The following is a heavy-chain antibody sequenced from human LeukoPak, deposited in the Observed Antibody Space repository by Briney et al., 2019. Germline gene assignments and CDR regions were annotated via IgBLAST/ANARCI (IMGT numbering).Heavy chain of an antibody. CDR3: AATGIAVAQYYFDY. D-gene: IGHD6-19*01. J-gene: IGHJ4*02. CDR2: INHSGST. CDR1: GGSISSGDYY. V-gene: IGHV4-39*07. Sequence: SETLSLTCTVSGGSISSGDYYWSWIRQPPGKGLEWIGEINHSGSTNYNPSLKSRVTISVDTSKNQFSLKLSSVTAADTAVYYCAATGIAVAQYYFDYWGQGTLVTVSS.